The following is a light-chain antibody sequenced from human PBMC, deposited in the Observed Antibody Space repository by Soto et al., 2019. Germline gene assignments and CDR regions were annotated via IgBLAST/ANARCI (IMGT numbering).Light chain of an antibody. Sequence: EIVLTQSPDTLSLSPGERATLSCRASQSVSSRCIGWYQQKPGQAPRLLIFGTSSRATDIPDRFSGSGSGTDFILTISRLEPEDFAVYFCQHYSNSPPITFGQRTRLEIK. CDR1: QSVSSRC. V-gene: IGKV3-20*01. J-gene: IGKJ5*01. CDR3: QHYSNSPPIT. CDR2: GTS.